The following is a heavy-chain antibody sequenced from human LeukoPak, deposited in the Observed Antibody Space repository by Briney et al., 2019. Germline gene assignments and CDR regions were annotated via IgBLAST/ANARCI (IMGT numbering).Heavy chain of an antibody. D-gene: IGHD3-22*01. Sequence: GGSLRLSCAASGFTFSDYYMSWIRQAPGKGLEWVSYISSSSSYTNYADSVKGRFTISRDNAKNSLYLQMNSLRAEDTAVYYCARDTDSSGYYYVGNDAFDIWGQGTMVTVSS. V-gene: IGHV3-11*06. CDR2: ISSSSSYT. J-gene: IGHJ3*02. CDR3: ARDTDSSGYYYVGNDAFDI. CDR1: GFTFSDYY.